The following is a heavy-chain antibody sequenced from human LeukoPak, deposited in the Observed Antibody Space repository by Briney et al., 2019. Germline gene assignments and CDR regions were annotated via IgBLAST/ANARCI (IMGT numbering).Heavy chain of an antibody. CDR1: GFTFSSYG. CDR2: IRYDGSNK. V-gene: IGHV3-30*02. CDR3: AKDGGSSYYFDY. Sequence: PGGSLRLSCAASGFTFSSYGMHWVRQAPGRGLEWVAFIRYDGSNKYYADSVKGRFTISRDNSKNTLYLQMNSLRAEDTAVYYCAKDGGSSYYFDYWGQGTLVTVSS. D-gene: IGHD6-6*01. J-gene: IGHJ4*02.